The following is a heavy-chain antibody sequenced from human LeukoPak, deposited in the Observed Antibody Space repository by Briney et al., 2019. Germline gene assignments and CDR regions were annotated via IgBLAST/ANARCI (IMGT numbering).Heavy chain of an antibody. CDR3: ARDGYSWGGGFEN. CDR2: ISSSSSYI. J-gene: IGHJ4*02. Sequence: PGGSLRLSCAASGFTFSSYSMNWVRQAPGKGLEWVSSISSSSSYIYYADSVKGRFTISRDNAKNSLYLQMNSLRAEDTAVYYCARDGYSWGGGFENWGQGTLVTVSS. V-gene: IGHV3-21*01. D-gene: IGHD5-18*01. CDR1: GFTFSSYS.